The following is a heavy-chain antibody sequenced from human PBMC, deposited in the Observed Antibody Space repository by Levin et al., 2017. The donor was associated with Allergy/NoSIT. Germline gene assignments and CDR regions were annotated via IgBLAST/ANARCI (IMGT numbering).Heavy chain of an antibody. Sequence: SETLSLTCTVSGGSISSYYWSWIRQSPGKRPEWIGYIHYTGYTNYSPSLKSRVTISLDTSKHQFSLKLTSATAADTAVYDCARSANVTVIPAAIFAFDPWGQGILVTVSS. CDR2: IHYTGYT. CDR1: GGSISSYY. CDR3: ARSANVTVIPAAIFAFDP. V-gene: IGHV4-59*08. D-gene: IGHD2-2*01. J-gene: IGHJ5*02.